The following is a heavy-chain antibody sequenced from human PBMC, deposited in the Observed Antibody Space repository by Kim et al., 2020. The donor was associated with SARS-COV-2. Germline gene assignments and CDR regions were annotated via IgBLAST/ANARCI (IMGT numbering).Heavy chain of an antibody. CDR3: AGSGMDV. Sequence: HSGDSTSYAQKFQGRVSMTRETSTSTVYMELSSLRSEDTAVYYCAGSGMDVWGQGTTVTVSS. J-gene: IGHJ6*02. CDR2: HSGDST. D-gene: IGHD3-10*01. V-gene: IGHV1-46*01.